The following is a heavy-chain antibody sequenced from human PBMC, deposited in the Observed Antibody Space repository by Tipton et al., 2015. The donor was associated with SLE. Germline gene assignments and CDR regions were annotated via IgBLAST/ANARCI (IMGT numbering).Heavy chain of an antibody. J-gene: IGHJ6*04. CDR1: GFNFSDSY. CDR2: ISRSGSTI. Sequence: SLRLSCAASGFNFSDSYMTGVRQAPGKGLECISYISRSGSTIYYADVVKGRFTISRDNAKNSLYLQMNSLRAEDTAMYFCARVQHIVVVIAQMDVWGKGTTVTVSS. D-gene: IGHD2-21*01. V-gene: IGHV3-11*01. CDR3: ARVQHIVVVIAQMDV.